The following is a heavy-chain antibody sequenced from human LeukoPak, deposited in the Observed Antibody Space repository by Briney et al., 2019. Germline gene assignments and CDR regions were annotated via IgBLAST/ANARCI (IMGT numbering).Heavy chain of an antibody. CDR3: ARNSYYDFWSGYNDY. CDR1: GGSFSGYY. Sequence: RTSETLSLTCAVYGGSFSGYYWSWIRQPPGKGLDWIGETNHSGSTNYNLSLKSRATISEDTSKNQLSLKMSPATAWDTAVYYCARNSYYDFWSGYNDYWGQGTLVTVSS. V-gene: IGHV4-34*01. J-gene: IGHJ4*02. CDR2: TNHSGST. D-gene: IGHD3-3*01.